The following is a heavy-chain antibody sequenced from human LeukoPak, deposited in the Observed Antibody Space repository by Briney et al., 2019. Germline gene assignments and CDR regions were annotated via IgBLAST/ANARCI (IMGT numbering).Heavy chain of an antibody. CDR1: GYTFTGYY. J-gene: IGHJ5*02. V-gene: IGHV1-2*02. CDR2: INPHSGGT. Sequence: ASVKVSCKASGYTFTGYYIQWVRQAPGQGLEWMGWINPHSGGTNYAQEFQGRVTMTRDTSISTAYMELSSLRPDDTAVYYCARDNSVGDIAWWFDPWGQGTLVTVSS. D-gene: IGHD3-16*02. CDR3: ARDNSVGDIAWWFDP.